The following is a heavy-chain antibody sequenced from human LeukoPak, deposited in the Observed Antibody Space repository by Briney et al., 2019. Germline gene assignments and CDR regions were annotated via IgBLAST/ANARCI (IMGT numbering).Heavy chain of an antibody. V-gene: IGHV3-33*01. CDR1: GFTFSSYG. CDR3: ARLRAIGYFDY. Sequence: GGSLRLSCAASGFTFSSYGMHWVRQAPGKGLEWVAVIWYDGSNKYYADSVKGRFTISRDNSKNTLYLQMNSLRAEDTAVYYCARLRAIGYFDYWGQGTLVTVSS. J-gene: IGHJ4*02. CDR2: IWYDGSNK.